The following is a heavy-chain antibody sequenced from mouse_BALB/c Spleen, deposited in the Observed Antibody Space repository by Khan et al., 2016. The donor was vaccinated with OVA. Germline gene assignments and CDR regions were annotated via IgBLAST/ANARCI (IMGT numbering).Heavy chain of an antibody. J-gene: IGHJ3*01. Sequence: QVQLQQSGAELVRPGVSVKISCKGSGYTFTDFAIHWVKQSHAKSLEWIGVISTYYGDADYNQKFKGKATMTVDKSSSTAFVELARLTPEDSANYYGVRWGVNSAFAYWGQGTLVTVSA. CDR2: ISTYYGDA. CDR3: VRWGVNSAFAY. CDR1: GYTFTDFA. V-gene: IGHV1S137*01.